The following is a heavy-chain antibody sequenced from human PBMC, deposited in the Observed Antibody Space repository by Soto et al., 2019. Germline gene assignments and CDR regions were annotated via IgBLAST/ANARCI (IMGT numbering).Heavy chain of an antibody. Sequence: QVQLQESGPGLVKPSETLSLTCTVSGGSVSSGSYYWSWIRQPPGKGLEWIGYIYYSGSTNYNPSLNSRVPISVDTSQNQFSLKLSSVTAADTAVYYCARDVMGVAAAGWGWFDPWGQVTLVTVSS. CDR1: GGSVSSGSYY. V-gene: IGHV4-61*01. CDR2: IYYSGST. J-gene: IGHJ5*02. CDR3: ARDVMGVAAAGWGWFDP. D-gene: IGHD6-13*01.